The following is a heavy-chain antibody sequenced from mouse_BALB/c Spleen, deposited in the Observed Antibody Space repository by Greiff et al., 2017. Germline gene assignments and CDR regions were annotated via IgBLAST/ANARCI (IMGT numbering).Heavy chain of an antibody. D-gene: IGHD2-4*01. V-gene: IGHV1-9*01. CDR2: ILPGSGST. Sequence: QVQLQQSGAELMKPGASVKISCKATGYTFSSYWIEWVKQRPGHGLEWIGEILPGSGSTNYNEKFKGKATFTADTSSNTAYMQLSSLTSEDSAVYYCARGGDDYDAWFAYWGQGTLVTVSA. CDR3: ARGGDDYDAWFAY. CDR1: GYTFSSYW. J-gene: IGHJ3*01.